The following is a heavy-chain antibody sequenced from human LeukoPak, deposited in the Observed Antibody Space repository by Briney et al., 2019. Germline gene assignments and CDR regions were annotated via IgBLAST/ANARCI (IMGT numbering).Heavy chain of an antibody. D-gene: IGHD5-18*01. Sequence: SETLSLTCAVYGGSFSGYYWSWIRQPPGKGLEWIGEINHSGSTNYNPSLKSRVTISVDTSKNQFSLKLSSVTAADTAVYYCARSRIQLRFDPWGQGTLVTVSS. CDR3: ARSRIQLRFDP. V-gene: IGHV4-34*01. CDR1: GGSFSGYY. CDR2: INHSGST. J-gene: IGHJ5*02.